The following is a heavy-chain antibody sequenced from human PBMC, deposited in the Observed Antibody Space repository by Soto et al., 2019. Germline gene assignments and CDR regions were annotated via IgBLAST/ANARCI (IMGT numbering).Heavy chain of an antibody. CDR3: ARGDVGDYYGMDV. CDR1: GFTFSIYS. J-gene: IGHJ6*02. V-gene: IGHV3-21*01. D-gene: IGHD3-16*01. CDR2: ISSRSSYI. Sequence: EVQLVESGGGLVKPGGSLRLSCAASGFTFSIYSRNWVRQAPGKGLEWISSISSRSSYIYYADSVKGRFTISRDNAKNSLYMQMNSLRAEDTAVYYCARGDVGDYYGMDVWGQGTTVTVSS.